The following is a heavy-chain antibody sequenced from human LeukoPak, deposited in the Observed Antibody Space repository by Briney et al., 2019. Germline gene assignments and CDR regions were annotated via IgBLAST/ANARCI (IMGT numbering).Heavy chain of an antibody. CDR2: IKSDGST. V-gene: IGHV3-74*01. J-gene: IGHJ1*01. Sequence: GWSLRLSCPASGFTFSTYWMQWVRQAPGNALVWVSRIKSDGSTNYADSVKGRFTISRDNSKNTVSLQMNRLRPEDTAVYYCARAPSEIGGYCPEYFRHWGQGTLVTVSS. CDR3: ARAPSEIGGYCPEYFRH. D-gene: IGHD2-21*01. CDR1: GFTFSTYW.